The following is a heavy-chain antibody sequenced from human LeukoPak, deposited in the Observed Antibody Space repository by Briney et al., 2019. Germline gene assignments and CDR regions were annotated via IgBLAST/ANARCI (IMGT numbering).Heavy chain of an antibody. J-gene: IGHJ4*02. V-gene: IGHV3-43*01. D-gene: IGHD4-23*01. CDR3: ARVAAGYSVNYFDY. Sequence: GGSLRLSCAASGFTFDRHTMHWVRQPPGKGPEWVSLIGWDGTNIDYADSVKGRFTISRDNVENSLYLQMNSLRDEDTAVYYCARVAAGYSVNYFDYWGQGTLVTVSS. CDR2: IGWDGTNI. CDR1: GFTFDRHT.